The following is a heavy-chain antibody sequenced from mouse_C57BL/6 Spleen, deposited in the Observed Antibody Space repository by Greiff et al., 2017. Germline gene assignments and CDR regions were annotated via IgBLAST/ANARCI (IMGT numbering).Heavy chain of an antibody. CDR3: ARTYGYYWYFDV. D-gene: IGHD2-2*01. V-gene: IGHV1-26*01. CDR2: INPNNGGT. CDR1: GYTFTDYY. J-gene: IGHJ1*03. Sequence: VQLQQSGPELVKPGASVKISCKASGYTFTDYYMNWVKQSHGKSLEWIGDINPNNGGTSYNQKFKGKATLTVDKSSSTAYMELRSLTSEDSAVYYCARTYGYYWYFDVWGTGTTVTVSS.